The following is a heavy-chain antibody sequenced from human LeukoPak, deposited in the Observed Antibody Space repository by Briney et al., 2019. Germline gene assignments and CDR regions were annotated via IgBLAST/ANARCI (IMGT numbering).Heavy chain of an antibody. CDR2: ISSSSSYI. J-gene: IGHJ3*02. Sequence: GGSLRLSCAASGFTFSSYSMNWVRQAPGKGLEWVSSISSSSSYIYYADTVKGRFTISRDNAKNSLYLQMNSLRAEDTAVYYCARASGWRDGFDIWGQGTMVTVSS. CDR1: GFTFSSYS. V-gene: IGHV3-21*01. CDR3: ARASGWRDGFDI. D-gene: IGHD3-10*01.